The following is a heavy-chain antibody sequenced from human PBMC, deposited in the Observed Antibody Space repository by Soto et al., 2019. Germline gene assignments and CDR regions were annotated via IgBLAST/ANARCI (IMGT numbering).Heavy chain of an antibody. CDR2: INPSGGST. CDR1: GYTFTSYY. J-gene: IGHJ6*02. CDR3: ARDPGEYSSGWPTNYYYGMDV. Sequence: ASVKVSCKASGYTFTSYYMHWVRQAPGQGLEWMGIINPSGGSTSYAQKFQGRVTMTRDTSTSTVYMELSSLRSEDTAVYYCARDPGEYSSGWPTNYYYGMDVWGQGTTVTVSS. V-gene: IGHV1-46*01. D-gene: IGHD6-19*01.